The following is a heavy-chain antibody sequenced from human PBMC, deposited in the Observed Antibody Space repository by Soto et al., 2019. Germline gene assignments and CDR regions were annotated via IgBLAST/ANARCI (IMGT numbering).Heavy chain of an antibody. Sequence: QVQLVQSGAEVKKPGASVKVSCKASGYTFTSYYMHWVRQAPGQGLEWMGIINPSGGSTSYAQKFLGRVTMTRDTSTSTVYMELSSLRSEDTAVYYCARAESIQQWLGYWGQGTLVTVSS. V-gene: IGHV1-46*01. CDR1: GYTFTSYY. J-gene: IGHJ4*02. CDR2: INPSGGST. D-gene: IGHD6-19*01. CDR3: ARAESIQQWLGY.